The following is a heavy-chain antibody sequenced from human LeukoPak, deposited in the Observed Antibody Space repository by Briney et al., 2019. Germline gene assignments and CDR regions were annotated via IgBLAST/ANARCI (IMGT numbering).Heavy chain of an antibody. CDR3: ARHGNDYGDYYYGMDV. V-gene: IGHV5-51*01. CDR2: IYPGDSDT. CDR1: GYSFTSYW. J-gene: IGHJ6*02. Sequence: GASLKISCKGSGYSFTSYWIGWVRQMPGKGLEWMGIIYPGDSDTRYSPSFQGQVTISADKSISTAYLQWSSLKASDTAMYYCARHGNDYGDYYYGMDVWGQGTTVTVSS. D-gene: IGHD4-17*01.